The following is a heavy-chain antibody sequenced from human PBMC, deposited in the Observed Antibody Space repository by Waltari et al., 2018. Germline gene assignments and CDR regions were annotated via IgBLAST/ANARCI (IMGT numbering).Heavy chain of an antibody. CDR3: ARGGAGATIAN. CDR1: GGSFRGHY. D-gene: IGHD1-26*01. CDR2: INHSGST. V-gene: IGHV4-34*01. J-gene: IGHJ4*02. Sequence: QLQLQQWGAGLLKPSETLSLTCAVYGGSFRGHYWSWIRQPPGKGLEWIGDINHSGSTNYNPSLKSRVTLSLDTSKNQFSLELNSVIAADTAVYYCARGGAGATIANWGQGTLVTVSS.